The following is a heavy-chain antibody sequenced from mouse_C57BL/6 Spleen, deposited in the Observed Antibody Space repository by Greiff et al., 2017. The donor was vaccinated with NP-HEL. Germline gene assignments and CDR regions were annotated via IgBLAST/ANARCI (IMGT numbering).Heavy chain of an antibody. Sequence: VQLQQSGTVLARPGASVKMSCKTSGYTFTSYWMHWVKQRPGQGLEWIGAIYPGNSDTSYNQKFKGKAKLTAVTSASTAYMELSSLTNEDSAVYYCTRGASYDYDEEAWFAYWGQGTLVTVSA. V-gene: IGHV1-5*01. D-gene: IGHD2-4*01. CDR3: TRGASYDYDEEAWFAY. CDR2: IYPGNSDT. J-gene: IGHJ3*01. CDR1: GYTFTSYW.